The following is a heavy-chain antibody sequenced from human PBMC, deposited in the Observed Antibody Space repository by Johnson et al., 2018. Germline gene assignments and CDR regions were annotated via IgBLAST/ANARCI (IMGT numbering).Heavy chain of an antibody. CDR2: ISDTGSAI. V-gene: IGHV3-11*01. CDR1: GFIFSNYY. J-gene: IGHJ5*02. CDR3: ARDPHHYYDRGGYPCSWFDP. D-gene: IGHD3-22*01. Sequence: QVQLVESGGALVKSGESLRLSCAASGFIFSNYYMSWIRQAPGKGLEWVAYISDTGSAIYYAASVEGRLTISRDNAKKSLYLQMDSLRADDTAVYYCARDPHHYYDRGGYPCSWFDPWGQGTLVTVSS.